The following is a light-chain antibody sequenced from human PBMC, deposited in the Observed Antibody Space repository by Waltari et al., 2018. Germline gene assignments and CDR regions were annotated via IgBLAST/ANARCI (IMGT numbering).Light chain of an antibody. Sequence: EIVLTQSPATLSLSPGDRATLSCRVSKTIRHYLAWYQQKPCQAPRLLIYHASNRATGIPARFNGSWSGTDFTLSISSLEPEDFAVYYCQQRTDWPLTFGGGTTVEIK. J-gene: IGKJ4*01. CDR2: HAS. CDR3: QQRTDWPLT. CDR1: KTIRHY. V-gene: IGKV3-11*01.